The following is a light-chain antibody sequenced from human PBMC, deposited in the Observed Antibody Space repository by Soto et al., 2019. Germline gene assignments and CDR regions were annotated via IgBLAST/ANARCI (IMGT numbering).Light chain of an antibody. CDR1: QSVSIW. Sequence: DIQMTQSPSTLSASVGDRVTFTCRASQSVSIWLAWYQQKPGKAPKLLISGASTLESGVPSRFSGSGSGTEFTLTIISLQPDDVATYYCQQYKNYLTFGQGTKVEIK. CDR3: QQYKNYLT. V-gene: IGKV1-5*01. J-gene: IGKJ1*01. CDR2: GAS.